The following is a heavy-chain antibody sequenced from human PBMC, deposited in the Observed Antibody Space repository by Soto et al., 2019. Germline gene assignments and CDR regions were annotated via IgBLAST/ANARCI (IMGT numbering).Heavy chain of an antibody. CDR1: GFSLSTYG. CDR3: AKWNGYGDY. CDR2: FSGGSGTT. V-gene: IGHV3-23*01. D-gene: IGHD1-1*01. J-gene: IGHJ4*02. Sequence: EVQLLESGGGLVQPGGSLRLSCAASGFSLSTYGVTWVRQAPGKGLEWVSGFSGGSGTTHYADSVKGRFSITRDNSKNTAHLEVNSLRVEDTAIYYCAKWNGYGDYWGQGILVTVSS.